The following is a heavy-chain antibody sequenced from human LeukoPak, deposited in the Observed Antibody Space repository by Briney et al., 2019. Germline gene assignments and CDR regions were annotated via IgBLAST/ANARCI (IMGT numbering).Heavy chain of an antibody. D-gene: IGHD3-10*01. J-gene: IGHJ2*01. Sequence: ASVKVSCKASGYTFTSYDINWVRQATGQGLEWMGWMNPNSGNTGYAQKFQGRVTMTRNTSISTAYMELSSLRSEDTAVYYCARSSLTYGWWYFDLWGRGTLVTVSS. CDR1: GYTFTSYD. V-gene: IGHV1-8*01. CDR2: MNPNSGNT. CDR3: ARSSLTYGWWYFDL.